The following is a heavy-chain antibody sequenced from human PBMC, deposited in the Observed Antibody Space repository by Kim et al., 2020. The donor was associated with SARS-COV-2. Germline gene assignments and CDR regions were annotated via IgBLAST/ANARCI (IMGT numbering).Heavy chain of an antibody. CDR2: IYYSGST. CDR1: GGSISSGGYY. CDR3: ARSQGGYSYGYPQYYFDY. D-gene: IGHD5-18*01. V-gene: IGHV4-31*03. J-gene: IGHJ4*02. Sequence: SETLSLTCTVSGGSISSGGYYWSWIRQHPGKGLEWIGYIYYSGSTYYNPSLKSRVTISVDTSKNQFSLKLSSVTAADTAVYYCARSQGGYSYGYPQYYFDYWGQGTLVTVSS.